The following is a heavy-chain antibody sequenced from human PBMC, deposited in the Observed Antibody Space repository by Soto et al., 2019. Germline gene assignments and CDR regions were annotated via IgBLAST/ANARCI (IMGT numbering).Heavy chain of an antibody. V-gene: IGHV1-18*01. J-gene: IGHJ3*02. Sequence: ASVKVSCKASGYTFTNFGISWVRQAPGQGPEWMGWISGYKGNTYYAQKLQGRVTMTTDTSTSTACMELRSLRSDDTAVYYCARDLAYCGGDCFKDVFDIWGQGTMVTVSS. CDR3: ARDLAYCGGDCFKDVFDI. D-gene: IGHD2-21*01. CDR2: ISGYKGNT. CDR1: GYTFTNFG.